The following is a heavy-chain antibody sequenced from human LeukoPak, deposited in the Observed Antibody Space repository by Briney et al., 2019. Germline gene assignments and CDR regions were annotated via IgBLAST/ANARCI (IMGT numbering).Heavy chain of an antibody. Sequence: ASVKVSCKTSGYTFSNYGVSWVRQAPGQGLEWMGWISGYNGNTDYGQKFQGRVTMTTDTSTTTVYMELRSLRFDDTAVYYCARGSNWGDYWGQGTLVTVSS. CDR3: ARGSNWGDY. D-gene: IGHD7-27*01. CDR2: ISGYNGNT. CDR1: GYTFSNYG. J-gene: IGHJ4*02. V-gene: IGHV1-18*01.